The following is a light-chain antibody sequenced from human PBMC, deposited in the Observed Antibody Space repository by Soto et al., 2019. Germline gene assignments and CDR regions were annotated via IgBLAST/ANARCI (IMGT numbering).Light chain of an antibody. Sequence: QSVLTQPPSASGTPGQTVTISCSGSSSNIGANTVNWFQHLPGTAPKLLIYSNNQRPSGVPDRFSGSKSGTSVSLAISGLQSEDEPDYYCAAWDARLDGVVFGGGTKLTVL. V-gene: IGLV1-44*01. CDR3: AAWDARLDGVV. CDR1: SSNIGANT. CDR2: SNN. J-gene: IGLJ3*02.